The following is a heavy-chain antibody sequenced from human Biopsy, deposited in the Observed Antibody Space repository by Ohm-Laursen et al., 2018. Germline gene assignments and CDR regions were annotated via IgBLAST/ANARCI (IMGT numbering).Heavy chain of an antibody. V-gene: IGHV1-2*02. CDR2: INPDSGVT. J-gene: IGHJ4*02. Sequence: ASVKASCKASGYTFSGYYMHWVRQAPGQGLEWMGWINPDSGVTNYARKFQGRVTMTRDTSISTAYMELSRLGSDDTAVYYCARDKYRSWNYFDNWGQGSLVTVSS. D-gene: IGHD6-19*01. CDR1: GYTFSGYY. CDR3: ARDKYRSWNYFDN.